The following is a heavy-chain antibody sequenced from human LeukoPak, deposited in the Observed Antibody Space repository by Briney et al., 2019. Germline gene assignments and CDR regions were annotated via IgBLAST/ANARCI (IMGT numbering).Heavy chain of an antibody. J-gene: IGHJ4*02. V-gene: IGHV3-21*01. CDR1: GFTFSSYS. CDR2: ISSSSSYI. D-gene: IGHD1-26*01. Sequence: GGSLRLSCAASGFTFSSYSMNWVRQAPGKGLEWVSSISSSSSYIYYADSVKGRFTISRDNAKNSLYLQMNSLRAEDTAVYYCARDLRGATTGDIGYWGQGTVVTVSS. CDR3: ARDLRGATTGDIGY.